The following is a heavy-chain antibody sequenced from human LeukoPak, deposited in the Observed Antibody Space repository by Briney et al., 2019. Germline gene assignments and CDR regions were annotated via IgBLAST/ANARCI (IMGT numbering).Heavy chain of an antibody. CDR3: ARGRSIAAAGPYYYYYMDV. V-gene: IGHV1-2*02. J-gene: IGHJ6*03. CDR2: INPNSGGT. Sequence: ASVKVSCKASGYTFTGYYMHWVRQAPGQGLEWMGWINPNSGGTNYAQKFQGRVTMTRDTSISTAYMELSRLRSDDTAVYYCARGRSIAAAGPYYYYYMDVWGKGTTVTISS. CDR1: GYTFTGYY. D-gene: IGHD6-13*01.